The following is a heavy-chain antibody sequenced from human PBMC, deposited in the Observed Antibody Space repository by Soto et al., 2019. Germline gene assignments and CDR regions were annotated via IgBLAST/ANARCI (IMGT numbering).Heavy chain of an antibody. V-gene: IGHV1-8*01. CDR3: ARQLPVGATSWFDP. J-gene: IGHJ5*02. Sequence: GASVKVSCKASGYSFTSLDINWVRQTAGQGLEWMGWMQPSTGRTGYAQKFQGRVTMTRDTSINTAYMELTTLTSDDTAIYYCARQLPVGATSWFDPWGQGTLVTVSS. CDR2: MQPSTGRT. D-gene: IGHD1-26*01. CDR1: GYSFTSLD.